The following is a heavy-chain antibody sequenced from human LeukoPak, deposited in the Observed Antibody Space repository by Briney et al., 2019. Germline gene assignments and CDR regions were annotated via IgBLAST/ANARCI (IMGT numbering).Heavy chain of an antibody. V-gene: IGHV4-39*02. J-gene: IGHJ3*02. CDR2: IYYSGST. D-gene: IGHD3-9*01. CDR3: ARELRYFDERDAFGI. CDR1: GGSISSSSYY. Sequence: PSETLSLTCTVSGGSISSSSYYWGWIRQPPGKGLEWIGSIYYSGSTYYNPSLKSRVTISVDTSKNQFSLRLTSVTAADTAVYYCARELRYFDERDAFGIWGQGTMVTVSS.